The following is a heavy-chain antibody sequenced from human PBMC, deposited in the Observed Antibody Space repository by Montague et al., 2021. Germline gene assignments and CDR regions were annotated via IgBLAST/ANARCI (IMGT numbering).Heavy chain of an antibody. Sequence: SETLSLTCGLSGGSLSGYYWAWIRHTPGKGLEWIGNINHSGSAKYNPSIKNRVSISVCTSNNQFFLDLISVTAADTAMYFCARGLFGTVNGQYSGGWYYFDKWGQGTMVTVSS. CDR2: INHSGSA. V-gene: IGHV4-34*01. J-gene: IGHJ4*02. CDR1: GGSLSGYY. CDR3: ARGLFGTVNGQYSGGWYYFDK. D-gene: IGHD6-19*01.